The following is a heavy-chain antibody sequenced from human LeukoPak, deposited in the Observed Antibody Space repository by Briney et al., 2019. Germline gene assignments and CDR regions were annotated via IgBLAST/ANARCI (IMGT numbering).Heavy chain of an antibody. CDR1: GYSISNDYF. D-gene: IGHD1-1*01. V-gene: IGHV4-38-2*01. CDR2: IYYSGST. Sequence: SETLSLTCAVSGYSISNDYFWGWIRQPPGKGLEWIGSIYYSGSTLYNPSLKSRVTILVDTSKNQFSLKLSSVTAADTAVYYCARGGRAGTNTGNFDYWGQGTLVTVSS. J-gene: IGHJ4*02. CDR3: ARGGRAGTNTGNFDY.